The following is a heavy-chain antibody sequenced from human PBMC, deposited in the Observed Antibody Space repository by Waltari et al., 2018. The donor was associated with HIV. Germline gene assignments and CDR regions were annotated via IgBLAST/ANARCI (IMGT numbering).Heavy chain of an antibody. V-gene: IGHV3-33*01. CDR2: IWDDGSNK. D-gene: IGHD2-15*01. Sequence: QVQLVESGGGVVQPGRSMRLSGAASGFTFSNSGMPCVRKAPGEGLEWVALIWDDGSNKFYADSVKGRFIISRDNSKNTLYLQINSLRADDTAVYYCTRDKQTTGATRDYWGQGTLVTVSS. J-gene: IGHJ4*02. CDR1: GFTFSNSG. CDR3: TRDKQTTGATRDY.